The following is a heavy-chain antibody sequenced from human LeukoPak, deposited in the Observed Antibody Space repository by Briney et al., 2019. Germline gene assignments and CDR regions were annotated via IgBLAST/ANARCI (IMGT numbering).Heavy chain of an antibody. D-gene: IGHD3-3*01. CDR3: ARDPLAYYDFWSGYSIHLGVDY. J-gene: IGHJ4*02. Sequence: GASVKVSCKASGYTFTSDGISGVRQPPGRGGEWMGWTSAYNGNTNYAQNLQGRVTMTTDTSTSTAYMALRSLRSDDTALYYCARDPLAYYDFWSGYSIHLGVDYWGQGTLVTASS. CDR1: GYTFTSDG. V-gene: IGHV1-18*01. CDR2: TSAYNGNT.